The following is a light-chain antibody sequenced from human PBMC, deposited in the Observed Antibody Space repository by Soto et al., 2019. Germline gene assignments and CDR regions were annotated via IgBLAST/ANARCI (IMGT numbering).Light chain of an antibody. J-gene: IGLJ2*01. CDR1: SSDVGGYNY. V-gene: IGLV2-14*01. CDR3: ISYTSSSIVV. Sequence: QSVLTQPASVSGSPGQSITISCTGTSSDVGGYNYVSRYQQHPGKAPKLMIYDVSNRPSGVSNRFSGSKSGNTASLTISGLQAEDEADYYCISYTSSSIVVFGGGTKLTVL. CDR2: DVS.